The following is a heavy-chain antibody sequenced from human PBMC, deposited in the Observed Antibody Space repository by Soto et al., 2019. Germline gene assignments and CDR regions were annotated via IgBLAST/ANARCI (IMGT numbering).Heavy chain of an antibody. Sequence: EVQLVESGGGLVQPGGSLRLSCAASGFTVSSNYMSWVRQAPGKGLEWVSVIYSGGSTYYADSVKGRFTISRDNSKNTLYLHMNSLRAADTAVYYCARMGDSSGYSGWFDPWGQGTLVTVSS. J-gene: IGHJ5*02. V-gene: IGHV3-66*01. CDR1: GFTVSSNY. CDR3: ARMGDSSGYSGWFDP. CDR2: IYSGGST. D-gene: IGHD3-22*01.